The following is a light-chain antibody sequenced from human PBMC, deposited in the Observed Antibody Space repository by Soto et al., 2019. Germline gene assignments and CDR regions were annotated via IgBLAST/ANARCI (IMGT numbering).Light chain of an antibody. J-gene: IGLJ1*01. V-gene: IGLV1-47*01. CDR2: RNN. Sequence: QLVLTQPPSASGTPGQRVTISCSGSSSNIGSNYVYWYQQLPGTAPKLLIYRNNQRPSGVPDRFSGSKSGTSASLAISGLRSEDKADYYCAAWDDSLSGVYVFGTGTKLTVL. CDR3: AAWDDSLSGVYV. CDR1: SSNIGSNY.